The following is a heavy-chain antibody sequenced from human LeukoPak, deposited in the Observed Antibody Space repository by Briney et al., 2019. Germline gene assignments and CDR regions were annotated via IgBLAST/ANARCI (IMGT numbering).Heavy chain of an antibody. Sequence: SVKVSCKASGYTFTSYYMHWVRQAPGQGLEWMGGIIPIFGTANYAQKFQGRVTITADESTSTAYMELSSLRSEDTAVYYCARALITMVRGVEYWFDPWGQGTLVTVSS. CDR2: IIPIFGTA. V-gene: IGHV1-69*13. CDR1: GYTFTSYY. J-gene: IGHJ5*02. CDR3: ARALITMVRGVEYWFDP. D-gene: IGHD3-10*01.